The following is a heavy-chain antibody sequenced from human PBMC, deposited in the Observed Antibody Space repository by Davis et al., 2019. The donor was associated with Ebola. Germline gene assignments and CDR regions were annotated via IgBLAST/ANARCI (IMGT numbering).Heavy chain of an antibody. CDR3: ARDNGWYADY. CDR2: IYYSGST. CDR1: GGSITNYY. J-gene: IGHJ4*02. V-gene: IGHV4-59*12. Sequence: GSLRLSCSVSGGSITNYYWSWIRQPPGKGLEWIGYIYYSGSTIYNPSLKSRVTISVDTSKNYISLQLTSVTAADTAVYYCARDNGWYADYWGQGSLVTVSS. D-gene: IGHD6-19*01.